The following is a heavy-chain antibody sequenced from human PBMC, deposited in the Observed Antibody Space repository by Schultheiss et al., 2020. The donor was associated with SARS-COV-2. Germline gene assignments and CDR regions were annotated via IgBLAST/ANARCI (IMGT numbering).Heavy chain of an antibody. D-gene: IGHD4-17*01. CDR3: ARHYYGDYPGVVKY. CDR2: IYYSGIT. Sequence: SETLSLTCTVSGGSISSSSYYWGWIRQPPGKGLEWIGSIYYSGITYYNSPLKSRVTISVDTSKNQFSLRLSSVTAADTSVYYCARHYYGDYPGVVKYWGQGTLVTVSS. V-gene: IGHV4-39*01. J-gene: IGHJ4*02. CDR1: GGSISSSSYY.